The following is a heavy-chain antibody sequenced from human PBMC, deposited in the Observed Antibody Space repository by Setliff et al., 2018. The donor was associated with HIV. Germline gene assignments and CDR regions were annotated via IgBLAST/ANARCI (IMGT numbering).Heavy chain of an antibody. CDR2: ISSTGAYT. CDR1: GFTFSSYT. Sequence: GGSLRLSCAASGFTFSSYTINWVRQAPGEGLEWLASISSTGAYTHYADSLKGRFTVSRDNAKNSLSLQMNSLRVEDTAIYYCADPPSGFWGQGTLVTVS. D-gene: IGHD3-10*01. V-gene: IGHV3-21*01. J-gene: IGHJ4*02. CDR3: ADPPSGF.